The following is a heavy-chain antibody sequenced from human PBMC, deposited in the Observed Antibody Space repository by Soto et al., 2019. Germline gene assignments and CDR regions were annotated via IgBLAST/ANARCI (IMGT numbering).Heavy chain of an antibody. D-gene: IGHD3-10*01. CDR2: MYHSGST. Sequence: PSETLSLTCAVSGGSITTSNWWSWVRQPPGKGLEWIGEMYHSGSTNYNPSLESRVTISVDKSKNQFSLKLTSVTAADTAVYYCARAATTYGSGSYDYYGMDVWGQGTTVTVSS. CDR3: ARAATTYGSGSYDYYGMDV. V-gene: IGHV4-4*02. CDR1: GGSITTSNW. J-gene: IGHJ6*02.